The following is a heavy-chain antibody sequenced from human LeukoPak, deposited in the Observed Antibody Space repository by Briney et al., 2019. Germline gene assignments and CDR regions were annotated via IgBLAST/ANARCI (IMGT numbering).Heavy chain of an antibody. CDR2: ISWNSGSI. V-gene: IGHV3-9*01. D-gene: IGHD7-27*01. CDR3: ARDHKDWGVFDY. Sequence: TLRLSCAASGFTFDDYAMHWVRQAPGKGLEWVSGISWNSGSIGYADSVKGRFTISRDNAKNSLYLQMNSLRAEDTAVYYCARDHKDWGVFDYWGQGTLVTVSS. CDR1: GFTFDDYA. J-gene: IGHJ4*02.